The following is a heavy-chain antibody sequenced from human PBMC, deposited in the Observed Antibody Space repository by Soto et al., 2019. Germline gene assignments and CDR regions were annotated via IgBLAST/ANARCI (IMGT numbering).Heavy chain of an antibody. CDR3: ARGVAVAGVLGEDP. D-gene: IGHD6-19*01. CDR1: GGSLSSGGCY. V-gene: IGHV4-31*03. Sequence: PSETLSLTCTVSGGSLSSGGCYWSWLRQHPGKGLEWIGYIYYSGSTYYNPSLKSRVTISVDTSKNQFSLKLSSVTAADTAVYYCARGVAVAGVLGEDPWGQGALVTVSS. CDR2: IYYSGST. J-gene: IGHJ5*02.